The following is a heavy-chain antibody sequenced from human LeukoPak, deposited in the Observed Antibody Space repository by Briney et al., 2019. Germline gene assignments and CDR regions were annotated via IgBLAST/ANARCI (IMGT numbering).Heavy chain of an antibody. V-gene: IGHV3-7*01. Sequence: GGSLRLSCAASGFTFSSNWMSWVRQAPGKGLEWVANIKQDGSEKYYVDSVKGRFTISRDNAKNSLYLQMNSLRAEDTAVYYCARDYDFWSGGHFDYWGQGTLVTVSS. J-gene: IGHJ4*02. CDR1: GFTFSSNW. CDR3: ARDYDFWSGGHFDY. CDR2: IKQDGSEK. D-gene: IGHD3-3*01.